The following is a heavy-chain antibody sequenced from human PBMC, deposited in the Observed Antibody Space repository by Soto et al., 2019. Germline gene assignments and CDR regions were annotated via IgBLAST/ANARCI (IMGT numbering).Heavy chain of an antibody. V-gene: IGHV3-23*01. CDR1: GFAFDNYP. Sequence: PGGSLRLSCAASGFAFDNYPMNWVRQAPGKGLEWVSAIRGSGGRTFYADSVQGRFTISRDNSKNTLYLQMNSLRAEDTAVYYCAKEIGYCSGGSCYYSFYACDIWGQGTMVTVSS. CDR3: AKEIGYCSGGSCYYSFYACDI. J-gene: IGHJ3*02. CDR2: IRGSGGRT. D-gene: IGHD2-15*01.